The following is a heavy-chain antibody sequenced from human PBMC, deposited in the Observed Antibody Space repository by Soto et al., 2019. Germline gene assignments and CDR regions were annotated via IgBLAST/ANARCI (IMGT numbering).Heavy chain of an antibody. CDR3: AKGVNYYDSTGYYSYYYNGMDV. CDR1: GFVFSTYA. Sequence: PGGSLRLSCSASGFVFSTYAMSWARQAPGKGLEWVSAISGSGGSTYYADSVKGRFSISRDNSKNTLYLQMNSLRAEDTAVYYCAKGVNYYDSTGYYSYYYNGMDVWGQGTTVTVSS. J-gene: IGHJ6*02. D-gene: IGHD3-22*01. V-gene: IGHV3-23*01. CDR2: ISGSGGST.